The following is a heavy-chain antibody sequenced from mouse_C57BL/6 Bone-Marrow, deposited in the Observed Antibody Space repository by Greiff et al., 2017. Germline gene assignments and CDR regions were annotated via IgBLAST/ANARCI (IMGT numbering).Heavy chain of an antibody. J-gene: IGHJ2*01. CDR2: IYPRSGNT. Sequence: VHLVESGAELARPGASVKLSCKASGYTFTSYGISWVKQRTGQGLEWIGEIYPRSGNTYYNEKFKGKATLTADKSSSTAYMQLSSLTSEDSAVYYCARLGRGYWGQGTTLTVSS. CDR3: ARLGRGY. V-gene: IGHV1-81*01. CDR1: GYTFTSYG. D-gene: IGHD4-1*01.